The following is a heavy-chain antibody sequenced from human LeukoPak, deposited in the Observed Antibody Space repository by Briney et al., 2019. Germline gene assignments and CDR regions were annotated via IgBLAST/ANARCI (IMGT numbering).Heavy chain of an antibody. CDR1: GGSISSYY. Sequence: PSETLSLTCTVSGGSISSYYWSWIRQPPGKGLEWIGYIYYSGSTNYNPSLKSRVTISVDTSKNQFSLKLSSVTAADTAVCYCAREIRLDYYDSSGYYYRDAFDIWGQGTMVTVSS. CDR3: AREIRLDYYDSSGYYYRDAFDI. V-gene: IGHV4-59*01. D-gene: IGHD3-22*01. CDR2: IYYSGST. J-gene: IGHJ3*02.